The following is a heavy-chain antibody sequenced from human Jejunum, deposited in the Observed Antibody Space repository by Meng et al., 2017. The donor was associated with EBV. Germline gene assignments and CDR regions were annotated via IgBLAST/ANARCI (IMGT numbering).Heavy chain of an antibody. D-gene: IGHD1-1*01. CDR2: ISGSSHDT. CDR3: ARDARLAPH. V-gene: IGHV3-11*05. J-gene: IGHJ4*02. Sequence: QVQLVESGGGLVKPGGSLRLSCAASGFTFSNHYMNWIRQAPGKGLEWVSYISGSSHDTNYADSVKGRFTISRDNAKNSLYLQLNSLTVEDTAVYYCARDARLAPHWGQGTLVTVSS. CDR1: GFTFSNHY.